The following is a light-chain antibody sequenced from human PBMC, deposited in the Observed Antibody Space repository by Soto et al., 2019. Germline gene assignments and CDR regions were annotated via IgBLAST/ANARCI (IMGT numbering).Light chain of an antibody. CDR2: EDD. V-gene: IGLV6-57*04. Sequence: NFMLTQPHSVSESPGKTVTISFTRSSGSIGSNSVQWYRQRPGSAPTIVIYEDDQRPSGVPNRFAGSIDRSSNSASLTISGLQTEDEADYYCQSYDTNTVVFGGGTQLTVL. CDR1: SGSIGSNS. J-gene: IGLJ2*01. CDR3: QSYDTNTVV.